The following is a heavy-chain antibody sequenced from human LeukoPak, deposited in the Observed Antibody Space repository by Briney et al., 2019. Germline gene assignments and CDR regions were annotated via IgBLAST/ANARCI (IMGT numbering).Heavy chain of an antibody. CDR2: MNPNSGNT. CDR3: ARRGFLYSSGWYGGIDY. Sequence: ASVKVSCKASGYTVTSYDINWVRQATGQGLEWMGWMNPNSGNTGYAQKFQGRVTMTRNTSISTAYMELSSLRSEDTAVYYCARRGFLYSSGWYGGIDYWGQGTLVTVSS. J-gene: IGHJ4*02. D-gene: IGHD6-19*01. CDR1: GYTVTSYD. V-gene: IGHV1-8*01.